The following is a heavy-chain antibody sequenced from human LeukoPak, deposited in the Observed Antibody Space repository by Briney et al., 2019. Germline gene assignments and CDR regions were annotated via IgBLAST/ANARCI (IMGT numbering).Heavy chain of an antibody. CDR3: AHYYDSKVDY. CDR1: GGTSSSYA. CDR2: IIPIFGTA. J-gene: IGHJ4*02. V-gene: IGHV1-69*13. D-gene: IGHD3-22*01. Sequence: SVKVSCKASGGTSSSYAISWVRQAPGQGLEWMGGIIPIFGTANYAQKFQGRVTITADESTSTAYMELSSLRSEDTAVYYCAHYYDSKVDYWGQGTLVTVSS.